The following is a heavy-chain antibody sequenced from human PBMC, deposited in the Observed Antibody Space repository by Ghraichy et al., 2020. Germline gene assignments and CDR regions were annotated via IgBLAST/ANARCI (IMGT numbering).Heavy chain of an antibody. CDR1: GGSFSGYY. CDR2: INHSGST. D-gene: IGHD2-2*01. Sequence: SETLSLTCAVYGGSFSGYYWSWIRQPPGKGLEWIGEINHSGSTNYNPSLKSRVTISVDTSKNQFSLKLSSVTAADTAVYYCARATGYCSSTSCPGGTRWFDPWGQGTLVTVSS. CDR3: ARATGYCSSTSCPGGTRWFDP. V-gene: IGHV4-34*01. J-gene: IGHJ5*02.